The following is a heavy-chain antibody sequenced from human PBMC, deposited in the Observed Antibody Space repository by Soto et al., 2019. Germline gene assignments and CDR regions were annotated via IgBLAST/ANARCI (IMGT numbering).Heavy chain of an antibody. CDR2: IKEDGSEK. CDR1: GFRFRNYW. Sequence: EVRLVESGGGLVHPGGSLRLSCAASGFRFRNYWMTWVRQAPGKGLAWVANIKEDGSEKYYADSVKGRFIISRDNAENSVYLQMNSLRADDTAVYFCSRSMEGASDSWGQGILVTVSS. CDR3: SRSMEGASDS. J-gene: IGHJ4*02. D-gene: IGHD1-26*01. V-gene: IGHV3-7*03.